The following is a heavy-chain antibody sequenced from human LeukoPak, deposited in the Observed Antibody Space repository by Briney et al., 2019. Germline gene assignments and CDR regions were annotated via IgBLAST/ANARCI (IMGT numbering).Heavy chain of an antibody. CDR3: ARLYTSFRAFDI. CDR2: INHSGNT. Sequence: SETLSLTCAVYGGSFSGYYWSWIRQPPGKGLEWVGEINHSGNTNYNPSLKSRVTISVDTSKNQFSLKLSSVTAADTAVYYCARLYTSFRAFDIWGQGTMVTVSS. J-gene: IGHJ3*02. V-gene: IGHV4-34*01. CDR1: GGSFSGYY. D-gene: IGHD6-6*01.